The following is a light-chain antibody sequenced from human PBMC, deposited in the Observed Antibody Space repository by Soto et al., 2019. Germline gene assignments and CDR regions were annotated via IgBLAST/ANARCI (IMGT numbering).Light chain of an antibody. CDR3: QQYNNWPLYT. CDR1: QSVGGN. V-gene: IGKV3-15*01. CDR2: DAS. J-gene: IGKJ2*01. Sequence: EIVMTQSPATLSVSPGERATLSCRASQSVGGNLAWYQQRPGRAPRLLIYDASTRATDIPARFSGSGSGKEFTLTISSLQYEDFALYYCQQYNNWPLYTFGQGTKLEIK.